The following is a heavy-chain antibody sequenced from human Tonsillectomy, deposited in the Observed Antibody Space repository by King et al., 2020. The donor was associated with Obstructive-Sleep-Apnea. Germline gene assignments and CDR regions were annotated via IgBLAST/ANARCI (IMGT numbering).Heavy chain of an antibody. J-gene: IGHJ3*02. V-gene: IGHV3-9*01. CDR2: ISWNSGSI. Sequence: VQLVESGGGLVQPGRSLRLSCAASGFTFDDYAMHWVRQAPGKGLEWVSGISWNSGSIGYADSVKGRFTISRDNAKNSLYLQMNSLRAEDTALYYCAKDRSQYYYDSSGYYSAAFDIWGQGTMVTVSS. CDR1: GFTFDDYA. D-gene: IGHD3-22*01. CDR3: AKDRSQYYYDSSGYYSAAFDI.